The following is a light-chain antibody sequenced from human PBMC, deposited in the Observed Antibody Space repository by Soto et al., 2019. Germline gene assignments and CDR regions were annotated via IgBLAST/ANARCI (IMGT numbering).Light chain of an antibody. V-gene: IGKV3-15*01. Sequence: EILMTQSPATLSVSPGERVTLSCRAGQGVTTNFAWYQQKSGQSPRLLIYDVSSRATGVPSRFSGTGSETDFPLTISGLQSEDSAIYFCQQYNNWPFSFGQGTRLEIK. CDR2: DVS. J-gene: IGKJ5*01. CDR3: QQYNNWPFS. CDR1: QGVTTN.